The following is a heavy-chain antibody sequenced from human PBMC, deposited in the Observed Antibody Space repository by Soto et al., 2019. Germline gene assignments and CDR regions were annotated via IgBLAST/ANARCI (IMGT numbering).Heavy chain of an antibody. V-gene: IGHV3-23*04. Sequence: EVHLVESGGGLIQPGGSLKLSCVGSGFTFRSFAMSWVRQAPGKGLEWVSVVCANGDRTYYADSVKGRFSISRDNSKNSLSLQMNSLRAEDTAVYYCARDVTGDDVCDVDVWGQGTMVTVSS. CDR2: VCANGDRT. CDR1: GFTFRSFA. D-gene: IGHD4-17*01. J-gene: IGHJ3*01. CDR3: ARDVTGDDVCDVDV.